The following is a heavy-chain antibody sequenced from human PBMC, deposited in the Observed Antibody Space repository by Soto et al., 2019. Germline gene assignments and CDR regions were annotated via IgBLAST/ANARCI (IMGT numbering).Heavy chain of an antibody. CDR2: IYSGGST. CDR3: ARDFRQQWLD. Sequence: WGSLRLSCAASGFTVSSNYMSWVRQAPGKGLEWVSVIYSGGSTYYADSVKGRFTISRDNSKNTLYLQMNSLRAEDTAVYYCARDFRQQWLDWGQGTLVTVSS. J-gene: IGHJ4*02. D-gene: IGHD6-19*01. V-gene: IGHV3-53*01. CDR1: GFTVSSNY.